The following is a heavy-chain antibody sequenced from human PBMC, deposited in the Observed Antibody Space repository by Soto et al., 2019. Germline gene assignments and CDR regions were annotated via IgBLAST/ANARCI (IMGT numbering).Heavy chain of an antibody. Sequence: ASVKVSCKASGYTFTSYGISWVRQAPGQGLEWMGWISAYNGNTNYAQKLQGRVTMTTDTSTSTAYMELRSLRSDDTAVYYCAREKTAVVVPAAIRLHCYYGMDVWGQGTSVTVSS. J-gene: IGHJ6*02. CDR2: ISAYNGNT. V-gene: IGHV1-18*01. CDR1: GYTFTSYG. CDR3: AREKTAVVVPAAIRLHCYYGMDV. D-gene: IGHD2-2*02.